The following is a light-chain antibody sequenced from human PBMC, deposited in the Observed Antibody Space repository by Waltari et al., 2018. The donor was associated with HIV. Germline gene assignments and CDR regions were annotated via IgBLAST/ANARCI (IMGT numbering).Light chain of an antibody. CDR3: SSFAPTNKFYVL. CDR1: SSDLGGYNY. J-gene: IGLJ2*01. V-gene: IGLV2-8*01. CDR2: EVT. Sequence: QSTLTQPPSASGSPGQSVTISCTGTSSDLGGYNYVSCYQQHPGKAPKLIMTEVTKRPSGVPDRFSGSKSGNTASLTVSGLQADDEALYYCSSFAPTNKFYVLFGGGTTLTVL.